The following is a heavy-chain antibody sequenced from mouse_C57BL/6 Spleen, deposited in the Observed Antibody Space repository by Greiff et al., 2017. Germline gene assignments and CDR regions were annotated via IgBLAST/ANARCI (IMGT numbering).Heavy chain of an antibody. CDR2: LSSGGSYT. Sequence: EVMLVESGGDLVKPGGSLKLSCAASGFTFSSYGMSWVRQTPDKRLEWVATLSSGGSYTYYPDSVKGRFTISRDNAKNTLYLQMSSLKSEDTAMYYCARRGDYDGFAYWGQGTLVTVSA. D-gene: IGHD2-4*01. J-gene: IGHJ3*01. CDR1: GFTFSSYG. CDR3: ARRGDYDGFAY. V-gene: IGHV5-6*02.